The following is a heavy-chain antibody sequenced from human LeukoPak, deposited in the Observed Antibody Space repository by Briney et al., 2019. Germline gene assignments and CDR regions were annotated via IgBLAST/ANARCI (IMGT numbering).Heavy chain of an antibody. CDR1: GFTFNLYA. CDR3: AKRGAGSGGLHS. J-gene: IGHJ4*02. Sequence: GGSLRLSCAASGFTFNLYAMTWVRQAPGKGLEWVSTFYETLKTDYADSVKGRFTISRDTSNNMLYLQMNSLITEDTAIYYCAKRGAGSGGLHSWGQGTLVTVSS. D-gene: IGHD6-19*01. CDR2: FYETLKT. V-gene: IGHV3-23*01.